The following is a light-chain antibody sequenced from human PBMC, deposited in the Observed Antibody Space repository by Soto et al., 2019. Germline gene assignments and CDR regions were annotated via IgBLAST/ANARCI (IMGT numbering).Light chain of an antibody. V-gene: IGLV4-69*01. CDR2: LNSDGTH. CDR1: SGHSRYA. J-gene: IGLJ3*02. Sequence: QPVLTQSPSASASLGASVKLTCTLSSGHSRYAIAWHQQQPQKGPRYLMRLNSDGTHTKGDGIPDRFSGSSSGAERYLTISSLQSEDEADYYCQTYAPGTWVFGGGTKLTVL. CDR3: QTYAPGTWV.